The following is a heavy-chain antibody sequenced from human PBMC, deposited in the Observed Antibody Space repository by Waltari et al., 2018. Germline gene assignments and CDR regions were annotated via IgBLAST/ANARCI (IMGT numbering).Heavy chain of an antibody. CDR3: ARDEDSSGYCDY. Sequence: EVQLVESGGGLVKPGGSLRLSCAASGFTFSSYSMNWVRQAPGKGLEWVSSISSSSSYIYYADSVKGRFTISRDNAKNSLYLQMNSLRAEDTAVYYCARDEDSSGYCDYWGQGTLVTVSS. V-gene: IGHV3-21*01. CDR2: ISSSSSYI. D-gene: IGHD3-22*01. J-gene: IGHJ4*02. CDR1: GFTFSSYS.